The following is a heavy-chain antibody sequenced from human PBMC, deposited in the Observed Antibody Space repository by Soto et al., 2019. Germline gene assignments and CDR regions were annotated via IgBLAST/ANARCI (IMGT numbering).Heavy chain of an antibody. CDR3: ASDYGSGSCRFDY. J-gene: IGHJ4*02. CDR2: IYHSGST. D-gene: IGHD3-10*01. Sequence: QLQLQESGSGLVKPSQTLSLSCGVSGASVTSADYSWSWIRQPPGKGLEWIGYIYHSGSTVYNPFLNSRVTLSQDRSKNQISLKVTSVTAADTAVYYCASDYGSGSCRFDYWGQGILVTVSS. V-gene: IGHV4-30-2*01. CDR1: GASVTSADYS.